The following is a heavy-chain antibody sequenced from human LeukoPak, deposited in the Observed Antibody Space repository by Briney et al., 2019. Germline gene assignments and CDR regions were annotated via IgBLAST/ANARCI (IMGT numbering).Heavy chain of an antibody. J-gene: IGHJ5*02. V-gene: IGHV1-69*04. CDR3: ARDPHNWFDP. CDR1: GGTFSSYA. CDR2: IIPILGIA. Sequence: ASVKVSCKASGGTFSSYAISWVRQAPGQGLEWMGRIIPILGIANYARKFQGRVTITADKSTSTAYMELSSLRSEDTAVYYCARDPHNWFDPWGREPWSPSPQ.